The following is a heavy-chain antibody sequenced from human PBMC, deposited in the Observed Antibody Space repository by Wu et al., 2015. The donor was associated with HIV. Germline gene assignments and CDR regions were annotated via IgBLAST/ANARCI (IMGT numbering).Heavy chain of an antibody. CDR1: GAGFTSYA. CDR2: INPLFGTT. CDR3: ARNIDSVATSLYSLGV. V-gene: IGHV1-69*05. Sequence: QAQLVQFGAEVKKPGSSVKVTCKASGAGFTSYAVSWVRQAPGQGLEWMGGINPLFGTTKHAQRFQDRVKFTTDESKSTVYMELSSLRSEDTAVYYCARNIDSVATSLYSLGVWGQGTTVTVSS. D-gene: IGHD5-12*01. J-gene: IGHJ6*02.